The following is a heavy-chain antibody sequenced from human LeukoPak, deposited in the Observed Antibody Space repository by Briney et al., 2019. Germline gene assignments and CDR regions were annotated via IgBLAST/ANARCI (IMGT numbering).Heavy chain of an antibody. Sequence: PGGSLRLSCAASGVRFSDFTMTWVRQAPGRGQEWVSDTGGRGGSTSYADSLGGRFPNSRNNSKDMVYLQMNSLKVEDTATYYCGKEGGAWGQGTKVTVSS. CDR3: GKEGGA. CDR2: TGGRGGST. CDR1: GVRFSDFT. D-gene: IGHD3-16*01. J-gene: IGHJ5*02. V-gene: IGHV3-23*01.